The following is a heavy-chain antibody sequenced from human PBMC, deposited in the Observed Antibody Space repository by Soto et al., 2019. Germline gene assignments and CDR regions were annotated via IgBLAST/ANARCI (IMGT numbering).Heavy chain of an antibody. D-gene: IGHD3-22*01. CDR2: ISYDGSNK. CDR3: AKGSFYDSSGYYPPSDYYYGMDV. V-gene: IGHV3-30*18. Sequence: PGGSLRLSCAASGFTFSSYGMHWVRQAPGKGLEWVAVISYDGSNKYYADSVKGRFTISRDNSKNTLYLQMNSLRAEDTAVYYCAKGSFYDSSGYYPPSDYYYGMDVWGQGTTVTVSS. J-gene: IGHJ6*02. CDR1: GFTFSSYG.